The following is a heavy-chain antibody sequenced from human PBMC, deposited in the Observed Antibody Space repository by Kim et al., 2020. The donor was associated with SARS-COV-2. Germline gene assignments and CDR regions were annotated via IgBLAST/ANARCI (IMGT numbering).Heavy chain of an antibody. CDR3: ARGSGKYGFDS. V-gene: IGHV3-74*01. Sequence: YAASVKGRFTISRDNAKSTLDLQMNGLRPEDTAVYYCARGSGKYGFDSWGQGILVAVSS. D-gene: IGHD2-15*01. J-gene: IGHJ4*02.